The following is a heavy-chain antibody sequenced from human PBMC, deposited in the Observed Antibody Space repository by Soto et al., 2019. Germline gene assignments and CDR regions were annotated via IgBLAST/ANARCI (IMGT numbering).Heavy chain of an antibody. D-gene: IGHD3-3*01. V-gene: IGHV3-23*01. CDR3: AMTIFGVVPYYFDY. CDR1: GFTFSSYA. J-gene: IGHJ4*02. Sequence: PGGSLRLSCAASGFTFSSYAMSWVRQAPGKGQEWVSAISGSGGSTYYADSVKGRFTISRDNSKNTLYLQINSLRAEDTAVYYCAMTIFGVVPYYFDYWGQGTLVTVSS. CDR2: ISGSGGST.